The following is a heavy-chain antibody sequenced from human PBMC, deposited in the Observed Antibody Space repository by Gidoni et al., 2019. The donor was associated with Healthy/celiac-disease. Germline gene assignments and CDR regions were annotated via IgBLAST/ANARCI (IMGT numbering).Heavy chain of an antibody. V-gene: IGHV3-15*01. CDR3: TTDVTLERLV. Sequence: EVQLVESGGGLVKPGGSLRLSCAASGFTFSNAWMSWVRQAPGKGLGWFGRIKSKTDGGTTDYAAPVKGRFTISRDDSKNTLYLQMNSLKTEDTAVYYCTTDVTLERLVWGQGTLVTVSS. J-gene: IGHJ4*02. CDR1: GFTFSNAW. CDR2: IKSKTDGGTT. D-gene: IGHD1-1*01.